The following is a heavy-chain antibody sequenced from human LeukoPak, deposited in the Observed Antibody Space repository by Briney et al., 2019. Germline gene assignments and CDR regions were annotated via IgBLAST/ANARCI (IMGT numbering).Heavy chain of an antibody. J-gene: IGHJ3*02. V-gene: IGHV3-23*01. CDR2: ISGSGSST. D-gene: IGHD6-19*01. CDR3: AKGEHSTGWYFDAFDI. CDR1: GFTFNSYA. Sequence: GSLRLSCAASGFTFNSYAMNWVRQAPGKGLEWVSGISGSGSSTYYAESVKGRFTISRDNSKNTMYLQMNSLRAEDTAVYYCAKGEHSTGWYFDAFDIWGQGTTVTVSS.